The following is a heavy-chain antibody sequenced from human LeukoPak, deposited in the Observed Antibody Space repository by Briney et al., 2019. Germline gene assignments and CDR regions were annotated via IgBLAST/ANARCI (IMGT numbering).Heavy chain of an antibody. D-gene: IGHD5-12*01. CDR2: IYYSGST. CDR3: ARHYVDIVATITLPFDY. Sequence: SETLSLTCTVSGGSISSNSYYWGWIRQPPGKGLEWIGSIYYSGSTYYNPSLKSRVTISVDTSKNQFSLKLSSVTAADTAVYYCARHYVDIVATITLPFDYWGQGTLVTVSS. V-gene: IGHV4-39*01. J-gene: IGHJ4*02. CDR1: GGSISSNSYY.